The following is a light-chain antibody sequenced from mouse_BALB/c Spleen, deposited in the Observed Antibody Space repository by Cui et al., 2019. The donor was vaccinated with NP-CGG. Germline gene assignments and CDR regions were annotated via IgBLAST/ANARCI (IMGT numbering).Light chain of an antibody. Sequence: QAVVTQAFALTTSPGETVTLTCRSSTGAVTIRNYANWVQEKPDHLFTGLIGGTNNRAPGIPARFSGSLIGDKAALTITGAQTEDEAIYFCALWYSNHWVFGGGTKLTVL. CDR3: ALWYSNHWV. V-gene: IGLV1*01. CDR2: GTN. J-gene: IGLJ1*01. CDR1: TGAVTIRNY.